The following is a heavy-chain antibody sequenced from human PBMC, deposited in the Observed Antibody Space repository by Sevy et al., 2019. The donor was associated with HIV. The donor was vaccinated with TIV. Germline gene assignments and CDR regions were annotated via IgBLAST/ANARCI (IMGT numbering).Heavy chain of an antibody. D-gene: IGHD2-15*01. CDR2: ISATGGST. CDR1: GFTFSSFA. J-gene: IGHJ4*01. V-gene: IGHV3-23*01. CDR3: AKAPERIRWYHFGVDY. Sequence: GGSLRLSCAASGFTFSSFAMIWVRQAPGKGLEWVSGISATGGSTYYADSVKGRFTISRDNPKNTLSLQMNSLRVEDTALYYCAKAPERIRWYHFGVDYWGQGTLVTVSS.